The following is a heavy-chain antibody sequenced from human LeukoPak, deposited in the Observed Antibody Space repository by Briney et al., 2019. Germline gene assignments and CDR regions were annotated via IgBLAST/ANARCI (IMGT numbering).Heavy chain of an antibody. CDR1: GYTFTSYG. D-gene: IGHD3-3*01. J-gene: IGHJ6*02. Sequence: ASVKVSCKASGYTFTSYGISWVRQAPGQGLEWMGWISAYNGNTNYAQKLQGRVTMTTDTSTSTAYMELRSLRSDDTAVYYCARVLGSYHDFWSGYPTPAAAYYYYGMDVWGQGTTVTVSS. CDR3: ARVLGSYHDFWSGYPTPAAAYYYYGMDV. CDR2: ISAYNGNT. V-gene: IGHV1-18*01.